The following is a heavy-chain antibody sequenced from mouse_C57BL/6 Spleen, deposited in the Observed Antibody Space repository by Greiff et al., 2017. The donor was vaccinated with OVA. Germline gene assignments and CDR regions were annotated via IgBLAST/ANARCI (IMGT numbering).Heavy chain of an antibody. D-gene: IGHD1-1*01. J-gene: IGHJ1*03. Sequence: DVHLVESGGGLVKPGGSLKLSCAASGFTFSDYGMHWVRQAPEKGLEWVAYISSGSSTIYYADTVKGRFTISRDNAKNTLFLQMTSLRSEDTAMYYCARPHLLLPYVDVWGTGTTVTVSS. CDR2: ISSGSSTI. CDR3: ARPHLLLPYVDV. V-gene: IGHV5-17*01. CDR1: GFTFSDYG.